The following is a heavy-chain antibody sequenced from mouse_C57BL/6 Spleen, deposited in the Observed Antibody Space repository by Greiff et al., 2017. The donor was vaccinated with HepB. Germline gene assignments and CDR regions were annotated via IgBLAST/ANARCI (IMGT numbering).Heavy chain of an antibody. J-gene: IGHJ2*01. CDR1: GFTFSSYA. Sequence: EVKLMESGGGLVKPGGSLKLSCAASGFTFSSYAMSWVRQTPEKRLEWVATISDGGSYTYYPDNVKGRFTISRDNAKNNLYLQMRHLKSEDTAMYYCARNRYYFDYWGQGTTLTVSS. V-gene: IGHV5-4*03. CDR2: ISDGGSYT. CDR3: ARNRYYFDY.